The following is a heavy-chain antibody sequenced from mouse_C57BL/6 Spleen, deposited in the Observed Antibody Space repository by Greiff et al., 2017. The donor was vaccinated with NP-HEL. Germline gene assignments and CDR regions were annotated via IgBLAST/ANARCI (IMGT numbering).Heavy chain of an antibody. J-gene: IGHJ1*03. Sequence: EVQLVESGGGLVQPKGSLKLSCAASGFSFNTYAMNWVRQAPGKGLEWVARIRSKSNNYATYYADSVKDRFTISRDDSESMLYLQMNNLKTEDTAMYYCVRHYYGSSYDSYWYFDVWGTGTTVTVSS. CDR1: GFSFNTYA. D-gene: IGHD1-1*01. CDR2: IRSKSNNYAT. V-gene: IGHV10-1*01. CDR3: VRHYYGSSYDSYWYFDV.